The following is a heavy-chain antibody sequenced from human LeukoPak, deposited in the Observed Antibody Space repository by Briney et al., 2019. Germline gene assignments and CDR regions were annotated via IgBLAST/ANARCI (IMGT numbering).Heavy chain of an antibody. D-gene: IGHD6-25*01. CDR3: ARQNSGARLNV. V-gene: IGHV4-59*08. CDR1: GDSMSSYY. J-gene: IGHJ6*02. CDR2: IYYSGST. Sequence: PSETLSLTCTVSGDSMSSYYWSWIRQPPGQGLVWIGYIYYSGSTNYNPSLKSRVTISVDTSKNQFPRKLNSVTAADTAVYYCARQNSGARLNVWGQGTTVTVSS.